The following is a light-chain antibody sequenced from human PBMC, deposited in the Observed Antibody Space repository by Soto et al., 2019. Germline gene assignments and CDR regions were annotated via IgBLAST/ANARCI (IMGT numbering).Light chain of an antibody. Sequence: VMTQSPATLSVSLGERATLSCRASQSVSSNLAWYQQKPGQAPRLLIYGASTRATSIPARFSGSGSGTEFTLTLSSLQSEDFAVYYCQQYDNWTPWTFGQGTKLEI. CDR3: QQYDNWTPWT. V-gene: IGKV3-15*01. CDR2: GAS. J-gene: IGKJ1*01. CDR1: QSVSSN.